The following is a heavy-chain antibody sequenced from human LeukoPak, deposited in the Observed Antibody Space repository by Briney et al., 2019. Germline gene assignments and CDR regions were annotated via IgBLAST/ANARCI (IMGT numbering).Heavy chain of an antibody. CDR1: GGTFSSYA. V-gene: IGHV1-69*04. J-gene: IGHJ4*02. Sequence: SVKVSCKASGGTFSSYAISWVRQAPGQGLEWMGRIIPILGIANYAQKFQGRVTITADKSTSTAYMELSSLRSEDTAMFYCARGLGVRAFDYWGRGTLVSVSS. CDR2: IIPILGIA. D-gene: IGHD3-10*01. CDR3: ARGLGVRAFDY.